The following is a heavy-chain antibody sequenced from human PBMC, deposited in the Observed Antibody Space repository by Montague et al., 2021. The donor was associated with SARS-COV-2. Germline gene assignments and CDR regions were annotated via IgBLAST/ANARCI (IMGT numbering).Heavy chain of an antibody. Sequence: SETLSLTCTVSGGSISRYYWNWIRQPPGKGLEWIAHIYYSGSTNYNPSLKSRVTISVDTPKNQFSLKLSSVTAADTAVYYCARSRENYNILTGYPYYFDYWGQGTLVTVSS. J-gene: IGHJ4*02. V-gene: IGHV4-59*01. CDR3: ARSRENYNILTGYPYYFDY. D-gene: IGHD3-9*01. CDR2: IYYSGST. CDR1: GGSISRYY.